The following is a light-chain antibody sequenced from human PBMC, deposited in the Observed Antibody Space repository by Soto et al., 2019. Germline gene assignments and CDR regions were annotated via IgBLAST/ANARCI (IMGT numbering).Light chain of an antibody. J-gene: IGLJ2*01. V-gene: IGLV2-14*01. CDR2: DVS. CDR1: SSDVGGYHY. Sequence: QSALTQPASVSGSPGQSITISCTGTSSDVGGYHYVSWYQQHPGKAPKLMIYDVSYRPSGVSNRFSGSKSGNTASLTISGLQAEDEADYYCSSYTSSSTLVVFGGGTKLTVL. CDR3: SSYTSSSTLVV.